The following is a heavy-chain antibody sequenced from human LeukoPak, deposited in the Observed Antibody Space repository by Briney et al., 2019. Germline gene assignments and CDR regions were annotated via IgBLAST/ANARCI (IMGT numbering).Heavy chain of an antibody. Sequence: PGGSLRLSCAASGFSFSTFGMHWVRQTPGKGLEWVSHISKDESNKYYADSVRGRFTISRDSSTNTLFLQINNLRIEDTAVYYCAKDNPVLDYLGQGTLVTVSS. CDR2: ISKDESNK. CDR1: GFSFSTFG. J-gene: IGHJ4*02. V-gene: IGHV3-30*18. CDR3: AKDNPVLDY.